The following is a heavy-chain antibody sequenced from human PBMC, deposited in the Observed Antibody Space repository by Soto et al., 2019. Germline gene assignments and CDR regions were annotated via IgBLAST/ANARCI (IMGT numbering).Heavy chain of an antibody. CDR3: ARQGTPYNWFDP. J-gene: IGHJ5*02. V-gene: IGHV3-23*01. CDR1: GFTFSYYA. Sequence: GGSLRLSCVASGFTFSYYAMGWVRQAPGKGLEWVSVIDNSGGTTYYTDSVKGRFTISRDNAKNSLYLQVNSLRAEDTAVYYCARQGTPYNWFDPWGQGTLVTVSS. CDR2: IDNSGGTT.